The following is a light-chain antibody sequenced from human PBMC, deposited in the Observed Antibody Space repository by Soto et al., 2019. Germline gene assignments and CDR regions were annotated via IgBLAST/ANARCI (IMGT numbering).Light chain of an antibody. CDR3: SSYTTSHTLV. CDR2: EVS. CDR1: SSDIGVSTF. V-gene: IGLV2-14*01. J-gene: IGLJ2*01. Sequence: QSALTQPASVSESPGQSITISCTGTSSDIGVSTFVSWYQQHPGKAPELIIYEVSDRPSGVSHRFSGSKSGNTASLTISGLQAEDEAGYYCSSYTTSHTLVFGGGTKVTVL.